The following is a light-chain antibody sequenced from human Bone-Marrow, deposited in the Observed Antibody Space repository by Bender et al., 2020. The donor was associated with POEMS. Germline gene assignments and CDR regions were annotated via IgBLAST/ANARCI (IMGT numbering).Light chain of an antibody. J-gene: IGLJ2*01. Sequence: QSALTQPPSASGSPGQSVAISCTGTSSDIGGHEYVSWYQQNPGKAPKLMIYEVSKRPSGVPDRFSGSKSGNTASLTISGLQAEDEADYYCSSYTSSTTVFGGGTKLTVL. CDR3: SSYTSSTTV. V-gene: IGLV2-8*01. CDR2: EVS. CDR1: SSDIGGHEY.